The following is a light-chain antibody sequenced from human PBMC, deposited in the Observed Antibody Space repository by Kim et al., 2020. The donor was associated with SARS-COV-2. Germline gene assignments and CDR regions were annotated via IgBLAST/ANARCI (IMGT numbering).Light chain of an antibody. CDR3: ASWDDSLNGL. Sequence: PGQRVTIACSGGSSTIGSYVVNWYQQFPGKAPKLLIYGNDQRPSEVPDRFSASKSGTSASLAISGLQSEDEADYYCASWDDSLNGLFGGGTQLTVL. V-gene: IGLV1-44*01. CDR1: SSTIGSYV. J-gene: IGLJ2*01. CDR2: GND.